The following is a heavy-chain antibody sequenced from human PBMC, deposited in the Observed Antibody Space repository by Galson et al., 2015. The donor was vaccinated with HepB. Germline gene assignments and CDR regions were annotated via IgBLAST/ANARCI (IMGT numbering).Heavy chain of an antibody. D-gene: IGHD3-16*01. Sequence: SLRLSCAASGFTFNSYAMTWVRQAPGKGLERVAAIGGGGSTSYAESVKGRFTISRDNSKNMVFLQMYSLRAEGTAVYYCAKGDVWGSAALNYGMDVWGQGTTVTVSS. CDR3: AKGDVWGSAALNYGMDV. J-gene: IGHJ6*02. V-gene: IGHV3-23*01. CDR1: GFTFNSYA. CDR2: IGGGGST.